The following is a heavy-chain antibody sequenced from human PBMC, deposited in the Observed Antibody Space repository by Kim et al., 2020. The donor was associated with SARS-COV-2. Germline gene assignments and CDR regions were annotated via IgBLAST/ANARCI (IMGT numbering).Heavy chain of an antibody. Sequence: GGSLRLSCAASGLTFRTYWMTWVRQAPGRGLEWVANIKQDGSEKYYVDSVKGRFTISRDNAKNSLYLQMNSLRAEDTAVYHCATEGAAGYFDSSAFFFYWGQGTLVTVSS. CDR2: IKQDGSEK. V-gene: IGHV3-7*01. J-gene: IGHJ4*02. CDR1: GLTFRTYW. CDR3: ATEGAAGYFDSSAFFFY. D-gene: IGHD3-22*01.